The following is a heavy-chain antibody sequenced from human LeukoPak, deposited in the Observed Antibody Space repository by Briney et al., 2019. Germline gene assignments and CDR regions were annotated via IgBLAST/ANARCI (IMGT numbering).Heavy chain of an antibody. CDR1: GGSISSSSYY. CDR2: IYYSGST. V-gene: IGHV4-39*01. CDR3: ARFFSRRNGVDY. D-gene: IGHD6-6*01. Sequence: SETLSLTCTVSGGSISSSSYYWGWIRQPPGKGLEWIGSIYYSGSTYYNPSLKSRVTISVDTSKNQFSLKLSSVTAADTAVYYCARFFSRRNGVDYWGQGTLVTVSS. J-gene: IGHJ4*02.